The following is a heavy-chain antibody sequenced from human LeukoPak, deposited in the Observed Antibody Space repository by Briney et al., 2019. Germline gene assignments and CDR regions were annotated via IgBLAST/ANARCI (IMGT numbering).Heavy chain of an antibody. J-gene: IGHJ4*02. V-gene: IGHV3-74*01. CDR3: ARDYYSRFDY. CDR1: GLTVSSSF. CDR2: INSEGSST. D-gene: IGHD2-15*01. Sequence: GGSLRLSCAVSGLTVSSSFMNWVRQAPGKGLVWVSRINSEGSSTTYADSVKGRFTISRDNAKNTLILQMNSLRAEDTAVYYCARDYYSRFDYWGQGTLVTVSS.